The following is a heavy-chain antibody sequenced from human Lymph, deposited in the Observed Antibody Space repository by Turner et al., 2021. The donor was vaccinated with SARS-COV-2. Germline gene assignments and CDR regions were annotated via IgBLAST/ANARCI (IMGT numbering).Heavy chain of an antibody. V-gene: IGHV1-8*02. CDR2: MNPNRGNT. CDR3: ARGRYSGGGMDV. CDR1: GYPFTSYD. D-gene: IGHD1-26*01. J-gene: IGHJ6*02. Sequence: QVQLVQSGSEVKKPGASVKVSCKAPGYPFTSYDINWVRQATGQGLEWMGWMNPNRGNTGYAQKFQGRVTMTRNTSRSTAYRELSSLRSEDTAVYYCARGRYSGGGMDVWGQGTTVTVSS.